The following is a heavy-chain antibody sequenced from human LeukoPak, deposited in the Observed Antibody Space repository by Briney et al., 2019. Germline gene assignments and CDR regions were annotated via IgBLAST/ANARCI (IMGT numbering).Heavy chain of an antibody. V-gene: IGHV3-9*01. Sequence: GGSLRLSCAASGFTFDDYAMHWVRQAPGKGLEWVSGISWNSGNIAYADSVKGRFTISRDNAKNSLYLQMNSLRTDDTALYYCGKGYGSGLPYGMDVRGQGTTVTVSS. D-gene: IGHD4-17*01. CDR1: GFTFDDYA. J-gene: IGHJ6*02. CDR2: ISWNSGNI. CDR3: GKGYGSGLPYGMDV.